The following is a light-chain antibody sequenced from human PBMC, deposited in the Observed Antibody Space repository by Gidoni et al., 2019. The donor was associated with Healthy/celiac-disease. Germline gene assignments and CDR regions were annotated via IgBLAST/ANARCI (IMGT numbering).Light chain of an antibody. V-gene: IGKV4-1*01. CDR3: QQYYSTPWT. CDR2: WAS. CDR1: QRVLYSSNNKNY. Sequence: DIVMTQSPDSLAASLGESATINCKSSQRVLYSSNNKNYLAWSQQKPGQPPKLLIYWASTRESGVPDRFSGSGSGTDFTLTISSLQAEDVAVYYCQQYYSTPWTFGQGTKVEIK. J-gene: IGKJ1*01.